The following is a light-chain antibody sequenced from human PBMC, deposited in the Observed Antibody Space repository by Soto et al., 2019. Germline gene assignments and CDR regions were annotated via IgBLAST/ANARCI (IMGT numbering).Light chain of an antibody. Sequence: DIQMTQSPSSLSASVGDRVTITCRASQSITSYLNWYQQKPAKAPQLLIYAASSLQSGVTSTFSGSRSVTDFTLTISSLQPEDFATYFYQQSYTTPWTFGQGTKVEVK. CDR2: AAS. J-gene: IGKJ1*01. CDR1: QSITSY. CDR3: QQSYTTPWT. V-gene: IGKV1-39*01.